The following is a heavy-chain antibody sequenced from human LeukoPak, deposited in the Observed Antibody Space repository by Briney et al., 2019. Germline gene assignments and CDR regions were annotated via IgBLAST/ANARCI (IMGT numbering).Heavy chain of an antibody. CDR2: IYYSGST. Sequence: SETLSLTCTVSGGSISSYYWSWIRQPPGKGPEWIGYIYYSGSTNYNPSLKSRVTISVDTSKNQFSLKLSSVTAADTAVYYCASSSYYDYVWGSYRLDYWGQGTLVTVSS. CDR1: GGSISSYY. J-gene: IGHJ4*02. V-gene: IGHV4-59*08. CDR3: ASSSYYDYVWGSYRLDY. D-gene: IGHD3-16*02.